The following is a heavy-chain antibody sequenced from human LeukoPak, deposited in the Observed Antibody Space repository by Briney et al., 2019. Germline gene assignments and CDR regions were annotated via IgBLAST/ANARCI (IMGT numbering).Heavy chain of an antibody. CDR2: INPNSGGT. D-gene: IGHD3-10*01. Sequence: ASVKVSCKASGYTFTGYYMQWVRQAPGQGLEWMGWINPNSGGTNYAQKFQGRVTMTRDTSISTAYMELSRLRSDDTAVYYCARDRAYYGSARGTFDPWGQGTLVTVSS. J-gene: IGHJ5*02. CDR3: ARDRAYYGSARGTFDP. V-gene: IGHV1-2*02. CDR1: GYTFTGYY.